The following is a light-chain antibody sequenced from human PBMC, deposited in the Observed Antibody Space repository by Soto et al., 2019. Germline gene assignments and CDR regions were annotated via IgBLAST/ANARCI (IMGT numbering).Light chain of an antibody. CDR3: SSYTTSDTYV. CDR1: SSDVGAYNY. J-gene: IGLJ1*01. CDR2: DVS. V-gene: IGLV2-14*01. Sequence: QSALTQPASVSGSPGQSIAISCTGTSSDVGAYNYVSWYQQHPGKAPKPLIYDVSNRPSGVSDRFSGSKSGNTASLTISGLQAEDEADYYCSSYTTSDTYVFGSGTKLTVL.